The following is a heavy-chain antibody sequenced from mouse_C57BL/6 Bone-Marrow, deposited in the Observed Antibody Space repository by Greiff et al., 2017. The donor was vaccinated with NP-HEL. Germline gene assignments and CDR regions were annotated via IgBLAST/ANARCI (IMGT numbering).Heavy chain of an antibody. V-gene: IGHV1-81*01. CDR2: IYPRSGNT. CDR1: GYTFTSYG. J-gene: IGHJ2*01. Sequence: VKLQESGAELARPGASVKLSCKASGYTFTSYGISWVKQRTGQGLEWIGEIYPRSGNTYYNEKFKGKATLTADKSSSTAYMELRSLTSEDSAVYFCAREGILLRFDYWGQGTTLTVSS. CDR3: AREGILLRFDY. D-gene: IGHD1-1*01.